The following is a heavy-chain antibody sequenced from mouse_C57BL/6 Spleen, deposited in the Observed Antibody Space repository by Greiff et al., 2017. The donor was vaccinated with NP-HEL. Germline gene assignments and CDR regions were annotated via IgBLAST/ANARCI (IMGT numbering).Heavy chain of an antibody. CDR3: ARYHGYYFYFDV. D-gene: IGHD2-2*01. J-gene: IGHJ1*03. Sequence: EVQLQQSGPELVKPGASVKMSCKASGYTFTDYYMHWVKQSHGKSLEWIGYINPNNGGTSYNQKFKGKATLTVNTSSSTAYMELRSLTSEDSAGYYCARYHGYYFYFDVWGTGATVTVSS. CDR2: INPNNGGT. CDR1: GYTFTDYY. V-gene: IGHV1-22*01.